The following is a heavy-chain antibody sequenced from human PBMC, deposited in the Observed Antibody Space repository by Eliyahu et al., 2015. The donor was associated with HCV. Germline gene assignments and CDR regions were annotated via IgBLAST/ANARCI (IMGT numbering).Heavy chain of an antibody. CDR3: TTGAPGGFDYYLDV. CDR1: VFTXSXPW. CDR2: IKSKTDGGXX. D-gene: IGHD3-10*01. V-gene: IGHV3-15*01. J-gene: IGHJ6*03. Sequence: EVQLVESGGGLVKPGGSLRLSCSAXVFTXSXPWXXWVRQXPGKGLEWIGRIKSKTDGGXXDXAAPVKGRFTISRDDSKSTLYLQMNSLKTEDTAVYYCTTGAPGGFDYYLDVWGQGTTVTVSS.